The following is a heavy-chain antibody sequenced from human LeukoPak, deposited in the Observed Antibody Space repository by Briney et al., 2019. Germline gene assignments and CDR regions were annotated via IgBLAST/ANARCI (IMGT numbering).Heavy chain of an antibody. V-gene: IGHV1-46*01. J-gene: IGHJ6*02. CDR1: GYTFTSYY. Sequence: AASVKVSCKASGYTFTSYYMHWVRQAPGQGLEWMGIINPSGGSTSYAQKFQGRVTMTGDTSTSTVYMELSSLRSEDTAVYYCARGSGSNSGYYYGMDVWGQGTTVTVSS. CDR2: INPSGGST. D-gene: IGHD3-10*01. CDR3: ARGSGSNSGYYYGMDV.